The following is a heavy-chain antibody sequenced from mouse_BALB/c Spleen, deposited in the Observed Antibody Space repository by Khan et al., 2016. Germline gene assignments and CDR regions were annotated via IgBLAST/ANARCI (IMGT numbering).Heavy chain of an antibody. CDR1: GDSITSGY. CDR2: ISYSGST. CDR3: ATYNGYYFDY. Sequence: EVQLQESGPSLVKPSQTLSLTCSVSGDSITSGYWNWIRKFPGNKLEYMGYISYSGSTYYNPYLKSRFSITRDTSKNQFYLQLKSVTTEDTATYFCATYNGYYFDYWGQGTTLTVSS. V-gene: IGHV3-8*02. D-gene: IGHD2-2*01. J-gene: IGHJ2*01.